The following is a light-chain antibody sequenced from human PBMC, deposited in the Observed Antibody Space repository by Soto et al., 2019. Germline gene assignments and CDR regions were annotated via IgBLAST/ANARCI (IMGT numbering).Light chain of an antibody. Sequence: QSVLTQPASVSGSPGQSITISCTGTSSDVGSDNLVSWYQQHPGKAPKLMIYEGSKRPSGVSNRFSGSKSGNTASLTISGLQAEDEADYYCCSYAGSSTAIFGGGTKLTAL. CDR3: CSYAGSSTAI. V-gene: IGLV2-23*01. J-gene: IGLJ2*01. CDR1: SSDVGSDNL. CDR2: EGS.